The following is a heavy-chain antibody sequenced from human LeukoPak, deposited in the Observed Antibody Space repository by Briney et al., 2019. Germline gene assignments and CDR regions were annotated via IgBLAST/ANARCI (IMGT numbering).Heavy chain of an antibody. Sequence: SETLSLTCTVSGYSISSGYYWGWARQPPGKGLEWIGSIYESGRAYYNPSLRTRVTISVDTSKNQFSLNLTSVTAADTAVFFCARIRAGSWFFDYWGQGTLVTVSS. CDR1: GYSISSGYY. D-gene: IGHD3-9*01. V-gene: IGHV4-38-2*02. CDR2: IYESGRA. CDR3: ARIRAGSWFFDY. J-gene: IGHJ4*02.